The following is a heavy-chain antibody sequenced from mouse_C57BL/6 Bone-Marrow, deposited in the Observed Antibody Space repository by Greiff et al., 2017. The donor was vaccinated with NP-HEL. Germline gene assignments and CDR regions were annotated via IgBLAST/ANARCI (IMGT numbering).Heavy chain of an antibody. J-gene: IGHJ1*03. CDR2: IDPSDSET. CDR3: ARWAEITTVERWYFDV. D-gene: IGHD1-1*01. CDR1: GYTFTSYW. Sequence: QVQLKQPGAELVRPGSSVKLSCKASGYTFTSYWMHWVKQRPIQGLEWIGNIDPSDSETHYNQKFKDKATLTVDKSSSTAYMQLSSLTSEDSAVYYCARWAEITTVERWYFDVWGTGTTVTVSS. V-gene: IGHV1-52*01.